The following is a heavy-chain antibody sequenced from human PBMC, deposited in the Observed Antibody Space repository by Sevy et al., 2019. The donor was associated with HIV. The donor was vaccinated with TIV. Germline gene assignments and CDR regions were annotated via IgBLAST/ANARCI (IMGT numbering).Heavy chain of an antibody. V-gene: IGHV3-33*01. CDR1: AFTFSSYG. Sequence: GGSLRLSCVASAFTFSSYGMHWVRQTPGKGLEWVAVILYDGRTKYYADSVKGRFTISRDNSKNTLFLQMDSLRVEDTAVFHCARGLAALPGYYYGMDIWGQGTTVTVSS. CDR3: ARGLAALPGYYYGMDI. D-gene: IGHD6-6*01. CDR2: ILYDGRTK. J-gene: IGHJ6*02.